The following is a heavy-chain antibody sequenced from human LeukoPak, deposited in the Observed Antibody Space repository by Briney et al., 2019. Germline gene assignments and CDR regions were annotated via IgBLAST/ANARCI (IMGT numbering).Heavy chain of an antibody. CDR2: IYYTGST. V-gene: IGHV4-31*03. D-gene: IGHD6-13*01. CDR1: GGSISSDGYY. CDR3: ARGTGGAAAADFDP. Sequence: SETLSLTCTVSGGSISSDGYYWSWIRQHQGKGLEWIVAIYYTGSTYYNPSLKSRAPISVDTSKIHFSLKLTSVTAADTGVYYCARGTGGAAAADFDPWGQGTLVTVSS. J-gene: IGHJ5*02.